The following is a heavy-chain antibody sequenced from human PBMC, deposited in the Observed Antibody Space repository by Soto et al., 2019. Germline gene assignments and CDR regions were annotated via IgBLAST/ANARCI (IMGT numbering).Heavy chain of an antibody. Sequence: EVQLVESGGGLVKPGGSLRLSCAASGCTFSKAWMSWVRQAPGKEMEWVGRIKRKTDGGTKDYAAPVKGRFTISRDYSKNTLYLQMNSLKPADTAVYYCTTGIVVVIPSGMDVWGQGTTVTVSS. CDR2: IKRKTDGGTK. D-gene: IGHD3-22*01. CDR1: GCTFSKAW. CDR3: TTGIVVVIPSGMDV. V-gene: IGHV3-15*01. J-gene: IGHJ6*02.